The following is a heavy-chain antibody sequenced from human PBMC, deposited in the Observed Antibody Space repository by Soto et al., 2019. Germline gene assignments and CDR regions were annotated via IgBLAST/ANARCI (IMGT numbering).Heavy chain of an antibody. CDR3: AKVFGQWELRDAFDI. D-gene: IGHD1-26*01. CDR1: GFTFSSYG. V-gene: IGHV3-30*18. CDR2: ISYDGSNK. Sequence: GGSLRLSCAASGFTFSSYGMHWVRQAPGKGLEWVAVISYDGSNKYYADSVKGRFTISRDNSKNTLYLQMNSLRAEDTAVYYCAKVFGQWELRDAFDIWGQGTMVTVSS. J-gene: IGHJ3*02.